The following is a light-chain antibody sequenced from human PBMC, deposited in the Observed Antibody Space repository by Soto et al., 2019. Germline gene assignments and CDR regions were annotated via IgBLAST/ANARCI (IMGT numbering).Light chain of an antibody. Sequence: DTQMTQSPSTLSASVGDRVTITCRASQSVDNWLAWYQQKLGRAPKLLIHKASSLESGVPSRFSGSGSGTEFTLTISGLQPDDFATYYCEQYDTYPRTFGQGTKVEVK. CDR2: KAS. V-gene: IGKV1-5*03. CDR1: QSVDNW. CDR3: EQYDTYPRT. J-gene: IGKJ1*01.